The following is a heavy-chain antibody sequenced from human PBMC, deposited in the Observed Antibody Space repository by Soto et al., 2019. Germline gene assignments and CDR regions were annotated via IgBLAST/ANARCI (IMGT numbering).Heavy chain of an antibody. V-gene: IGHV1-8*01. CDR1: GYTFTSYD. D-gene: IGHD1-26*01. CDR3: ARGRLWELYFQH. J-gene: IGHJ1*01. Sequence: ASVKVSCKASGYTFTSYDINWVRQATGQGLEWMGWMNPNSGNTGYAQKFQGRVTMTRNTSISTAYMELSSLRSEDTAVYYCARGRLWELYFQHWGQGTLVTVSS. CDR2: MNPNSGNT.